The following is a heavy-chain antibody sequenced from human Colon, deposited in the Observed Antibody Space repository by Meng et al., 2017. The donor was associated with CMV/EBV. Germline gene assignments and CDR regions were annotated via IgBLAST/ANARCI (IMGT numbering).Heavy chain of an antibody. CDR1: GYTFTGYY. CDR2: INPNNGGT. D-gene: IGHD3-10*01. Sequence: QVQLVQSGAEVKKPGASVKVSCKASGYTFTGYYMHWVRQAPGQGLEWMGWINPNNGGTNYAQKFQGRVTMTRDTSISTAYMELSRLRSDDTAVYYCARDLRVWFGEFENWGQGTLVTVSS. V-gene: IGHV1-2*02. CDR3: ARDLRVWFGEFEN. J-gene: IGHJ4*02.